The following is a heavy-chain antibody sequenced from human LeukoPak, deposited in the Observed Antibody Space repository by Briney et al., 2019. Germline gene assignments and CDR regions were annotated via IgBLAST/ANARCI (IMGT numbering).Heavy chain of an antibody. CDR3: ARDSLFDGYNDY. CDR2: ISSSSSSYI. D-gene: IGHD5-24*01. CDR1: GLTFSSYS. Sequence: GGSLRLSCAASGLTFSSYSMNWVRQAPGKGLEWVSSISSSSSSYIYYADSVKGRFTISRDNAKNSLYLQMNSLRAEDTAVYYCARDSLFDGYNDYWGQGTLVTVSS. V-gene: IGHV3-21*01. J-gene: IGHJ4*02.